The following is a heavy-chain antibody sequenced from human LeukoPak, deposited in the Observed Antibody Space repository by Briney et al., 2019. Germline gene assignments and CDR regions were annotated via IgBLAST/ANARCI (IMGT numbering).Heavy chain of an antibody. J-gene: IGHJ5*02. Sequence: ASVKVSCKASGYTFTSYGISWVRQAPGQGLEWMGWISAYNGNTNYAQKLQGRVTMTTDTSTSTAYMELRSLRSDDTAVYYCARDLNEGSMVYAIWFDPWGQGTLVTVSS. CDR1: GYTFTSYG. V-gene: IGHV1-18*01. D-gene: IGHD2-8*01. CDR2: ISAYNGNT. CDR3: ARDLNEGSMVYAIWFDP.